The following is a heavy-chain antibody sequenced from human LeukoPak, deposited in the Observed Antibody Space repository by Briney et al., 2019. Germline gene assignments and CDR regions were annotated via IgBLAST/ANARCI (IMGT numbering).Heavy chain of an antibody. CDR3: ARVPALKGVDY. J-gene: IGHJ4*02. D-gene: IGHD3-16*01. V-gene: IGHV1-18*01. Sequence: ASVKVSCKASGYTFNRHGISWVRQAPGQGLEWMGWISAYEGNTDFAQKFQGRVTMTTDTSTSTAYMELRSLRSDATAIYFCARVPALKGVDYWGQGTLVTVSS. CDR1: GYTFNRHG. CDR2: ISAYEGNT.